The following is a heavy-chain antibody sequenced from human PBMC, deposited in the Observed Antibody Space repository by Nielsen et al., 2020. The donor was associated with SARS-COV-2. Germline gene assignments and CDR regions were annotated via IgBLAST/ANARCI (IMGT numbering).Heavy chain of an antibody. CDR2: ISYDGSNK. CDR3: ARDPTGDYHFDY. J-gene: IGHJ4*02. V-gene: IGHV3-30-3*01. D-gene: IGHD7-27*01. Sequence: WIRQPPGKGLEWVAVISYDGSNKYYADSVKGRFTISRDNSKNTLYLQMNSLRAEDTAVYYCARDPTGDYHFDYWGQGTLVTVSS.